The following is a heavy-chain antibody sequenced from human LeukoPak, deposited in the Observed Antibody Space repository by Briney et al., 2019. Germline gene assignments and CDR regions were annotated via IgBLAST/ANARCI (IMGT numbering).Heavy chain of an antibody. J-gene: IGHJ4*02. V-gene: IGHV3-43*02. CDR3: AKDIRAARLFDY. CDR2: ISGDGGST. D-gene: IGHD6-6*01. CDR1: GFTFDDYA. Sequence: GGSLRLSCAASGFTFDDYAMHWVRQAPGKGLEWVSLISGDGGSTCYADSVKGRFTISRDNSKNSLYLQMNSLRTEDTALYYCAKDIRAARLFDYWGQGTLVTVPS.